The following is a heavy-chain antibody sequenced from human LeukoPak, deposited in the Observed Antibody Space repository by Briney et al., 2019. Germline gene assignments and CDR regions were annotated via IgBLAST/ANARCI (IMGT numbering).Heavy chain of an antibody. CDR1: GGSLSRYY. CDR3: ASCGGAMDARFDY. V-gene: IGHV4-59*08. D-gene: IGHD3-10*01. CDR2: IYYSRST. Sequence: LETLSLTCTLSGGSLSRYYWSWIRGSPGQGVEWLGYIYYSRSTNYTPSLQRRVTISLDKSNNQLSLTATSVTPAHTPVYFCASCGGAMDARFDYWGEGCLVTVYS. J-gene: IGHJ4*02.